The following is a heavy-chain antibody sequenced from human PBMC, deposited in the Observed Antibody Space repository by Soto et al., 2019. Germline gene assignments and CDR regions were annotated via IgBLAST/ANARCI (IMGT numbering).Heavy chain of an antibody. Sequence: SETLSLTCSVSGADINSGVFTWTWIRQHAGKGLEWLGYMSHSGSTDYNPSLKSRLSISGDTSKNHFSLTLTSVTAADAAVYYCATIGVSGYLAVWGQGTTVTV. CDR2: MSHSGST. J-gene: IGHJ6*02. V-gene: IGHV4-31*03. D-gene: IGHD3-16*02. CDR3: ATIGVSGYLAV. CDR1: GADINSGVFT.